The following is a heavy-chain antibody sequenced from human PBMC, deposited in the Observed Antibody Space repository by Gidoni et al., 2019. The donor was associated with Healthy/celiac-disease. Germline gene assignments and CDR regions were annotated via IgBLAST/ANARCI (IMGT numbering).Heavy chain of an antibody. Sequence: QVQLVESGGGVVQPGRSLRLSCAASGFTFSSYGMHWVRQAPGKGLEWVAVIWYDGSNKYYADSVKGRFTISRDNSKNTLYLQMNSLRAEDTAVYYCARDVITFGGVMDYWGQGTLVTVSS. D-gene: IGHD3-16*01. J-gene: IGHJ4*02. V-gene: IGHV3-33*01. CDR2: IWYDGSNK. CDR3: ARDVITFGGVMDY. CDR1: GFTFSSYG.